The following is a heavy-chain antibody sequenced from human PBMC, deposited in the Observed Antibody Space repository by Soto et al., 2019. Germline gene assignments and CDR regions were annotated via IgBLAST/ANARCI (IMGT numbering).Heavy chain of an antibody. CDR1: GFTFSSYA. CDR2: ISGSGGST. Sequence: GASVKVSCAASGFTFSSYAMSWVRQAPGKGLEWVSAISGSGGSTYYADSVKGRFTISRDNSKNTLYLQMNSLRAEDTAVYYCAKRTIFGGHNWFDPWGQGTLVTVSS. D-gene: IGHD3-3*01. J-gene: IGHJ5*02. V-gene: IGHV3-23*01. CDR3: AKRTIFGGHNWFDP.